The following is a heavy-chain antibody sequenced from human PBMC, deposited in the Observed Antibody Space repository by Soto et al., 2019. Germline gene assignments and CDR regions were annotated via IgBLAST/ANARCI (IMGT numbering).Heavy chain of an antibody. CDR2: ISYDGGRK. V-gene: IGHV3-30*18. CDR3: VKDRLGEACGMEV. J-gene: IGHJ6*02. Sequence: QVQVVESGGGVVQPGRSLRLSCAASGFTFNSYGMHWVRQAPGKGLEWVAVISYDGGRKHYADSVTGRFTVSRDNSKNTLSLQMNSLRPEDTAVYYCVKDRLGEACGMEVWGQGTTVIVSS. D-gene: IGHD3-16*01. CDR1: GFTFNSYG.